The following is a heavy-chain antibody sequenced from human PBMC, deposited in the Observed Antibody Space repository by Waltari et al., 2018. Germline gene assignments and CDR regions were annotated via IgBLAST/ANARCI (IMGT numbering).Heavy chain of an antibody. CDR2: IYYSGST. CDR3: ARETRGAYGDYWFDY. J-gene: IGHJ4*02. CDR1: GGSISSYY. V-gene: IGHV4-59*01. Sequence: QVQLQESGPGLVKPSETLSLTCTVSGGSISSYYWSWIRQPPGKGLEWIGYIYYSGSTNYNPSLKSRVTISVDTSKSQFSLKLSSATAADTAVYYCARETRGAYGDYWFDYWGQGTLVTVSS. D-gene: IGHD4-17*01.